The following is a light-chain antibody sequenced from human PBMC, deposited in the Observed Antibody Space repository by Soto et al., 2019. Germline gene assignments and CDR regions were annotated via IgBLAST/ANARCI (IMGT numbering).Light chain of an antibody. CDR2: GNS. Sequence: QSVLTQPPSVSGAPGQRVTISCSGSSSNIGANYDVHWYQHLPGTAPKLLIYGNSNRPSGVPHRFSGSKSGTSASLAITGLLAEDEADYYCQSYDSSLSGYVVGTGTKLTVL. CDR3: QSYDSSLSGYV. CDR1: SSNIGANYD. V-gene: IGLV1-40*01. J-gene: IGLJ1*01.